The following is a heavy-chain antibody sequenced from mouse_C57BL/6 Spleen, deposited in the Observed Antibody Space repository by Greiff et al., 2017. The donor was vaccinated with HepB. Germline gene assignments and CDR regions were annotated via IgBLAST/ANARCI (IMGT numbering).Heavy chain of an antibody. CDR3: ARDKSTERGYFNV. CDR2: ISDGGSYT. J-gene: IGHJ1*03. CDR1: GFTFSSYA. Sequence: EVQRVESGGGLVKPGGSLKLSCAASGFTFSSYAMSWVRQTPEKRLEWVAPISDGGSYTYYPDNVKGRFTISRANAKNNLYLQMSHLKSEETAMYYCARDKSTERGYFNVWGTGTTITVSS. V-gene: IGHV5-4*01.